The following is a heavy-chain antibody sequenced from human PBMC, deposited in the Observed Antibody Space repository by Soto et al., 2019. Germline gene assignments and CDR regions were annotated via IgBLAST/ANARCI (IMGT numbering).Heavy chain of an antibody. V-gene: IGHV1-69*13. Sequence: ASVKVSCKASGGTFSSYAISWVRQAPGQGLEWMGGIIPIFGTANYAQKFQGRVTITADESTSTAYMELSSLRSEDTAVYYCANRNAGITGTYWGVDYYYYYGMDVWGQGTTVTVSS. CDR2: IIPIFGTA. D-gene: IGHD1-20*01. J-gene: IGHJ6*02. CDR1: GGTFSSYA. CDR3: ANRNAGITGTYWGVDYYYYYGMDV.